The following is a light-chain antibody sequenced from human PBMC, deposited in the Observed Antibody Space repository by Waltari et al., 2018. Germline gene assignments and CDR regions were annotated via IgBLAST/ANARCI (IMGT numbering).Light chain of an antibody. Sequence: EIVLTQSSGTLSLSPGERATLSCRASQSVSRTLAWYQQKPGQAPRLLIYDASSRAAGIPDRFSGSGSGTDFSLTISRLEPEDFGVYYCQKYGTLPATFGQGTKVEI. J-gene: IGKJ1*01. CDR3: QKYGTLPAT. CDR2: DAS. V-gene: IGKV3-20*01. CDR1: QSVSRT.